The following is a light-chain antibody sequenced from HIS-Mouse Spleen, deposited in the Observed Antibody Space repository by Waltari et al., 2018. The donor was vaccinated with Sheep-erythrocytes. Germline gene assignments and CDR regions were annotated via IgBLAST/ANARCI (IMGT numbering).Light chain of an antibody. CDR3: CSYAGSSTPWV. CDR1: SSDLGSYNL. Sequence: QSALTHPASVSGSPGQSITISCTGTSSDLGSYNLVSWYQQHPGKAPKLMIYEGSKRPSGVSNRFSGSKSGNTASLTISGLQAEDEADYYCCSYAGSSTPWVFGGGTKLTVL. J-gene: IGLJ3*02. V-gene: IGLV2-23*01. CDR2: EGS.